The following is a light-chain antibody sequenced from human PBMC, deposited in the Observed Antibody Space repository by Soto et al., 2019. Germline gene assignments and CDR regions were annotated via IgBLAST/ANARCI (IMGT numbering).Light chain of an antibody. V-gene: IGKV3-15*01. J-gene: IGKJ1*01. Sequence: EIVMTQSPATLSVSPGERGTLSCRASQSVSVNLAWYQQKPGQPPRLLIYATSSRPTGIPARFSGSGSGTEFTLTISSLQSEDFALYYCQQYNNWPPWTFGQGTKVEIK. CDR2: ATS. CDR1: QSVSVN. CDR3: QQYNNWPPWT.